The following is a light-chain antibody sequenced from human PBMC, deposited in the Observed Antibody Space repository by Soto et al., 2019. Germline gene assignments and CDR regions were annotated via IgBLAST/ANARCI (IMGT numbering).Light chain of an antibody. CDR3: QQRNNWPIT. V-gene: IGKV3D-20*02. CDR2: GAS. J-gene: IGKJ5*01. CDR1: HSVSSSY. Sequence: IVMKKAQTTLSLSPGAIASLLCRASHSVSSSYLAWYQQKPGQAPRPLIYGASNSATGIPHRFSGSGSGTDFTLTISSLDPEDFAVYYCQQRNNWPITFGQGTRLEIK.